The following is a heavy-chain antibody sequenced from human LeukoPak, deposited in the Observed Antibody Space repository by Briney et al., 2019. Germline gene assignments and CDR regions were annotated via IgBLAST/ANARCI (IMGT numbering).Heavy chain of an antibody. CDR2: ISYDGSNK. CDR3: ARDPEDFDRLLSQGAYFDY. D-gene: IGHD3-9*01. V-gene: IGHV3-30-3*01. CDR1: GFTFSSYA. J-gene: IGHJ4*02. Sequence: PGGSLRLSCAASGFTFSSYAMHWVRQAPGKGLEWVAVISYDGSNKYYADSVKGRFTISRDNSKNTLYLQMNSLRAEDTAVYYCARDPEDFDRLLSQGAYFDYWGQGTLVTVFS.